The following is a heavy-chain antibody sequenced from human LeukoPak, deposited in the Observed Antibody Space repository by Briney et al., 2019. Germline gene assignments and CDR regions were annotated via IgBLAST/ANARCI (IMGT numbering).Heavy chain of an antibody. CDR1: GYTFTGHY. D-gene: IGHD3-10*01. J-gene: IGHJ4*02. V-gene: IGHV1-2*02. CDR2: INPNSGAT. Sequence: ASVKVSCKASGYTFTGHYMHWVRQAPGQGLEWMGWINPNSGATNYAQKFQGRVTMTRDTSISTAYMELSRLRSDDTAVYYCARDPAIYYGSDYYFDYWGQGTLVTVSS. CDR3: ARDPAIYYGSDYYFDY.